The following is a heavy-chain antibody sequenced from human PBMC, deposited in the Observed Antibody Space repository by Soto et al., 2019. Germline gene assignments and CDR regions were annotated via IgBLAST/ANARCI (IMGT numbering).Heavy chain of an antibody. CDR2: IYYSGST. J-gene: IGHJ5*02. CDR1: GGSISSGGYY. V-gene: IGHV4-31*03. D-gene: IGHD2-21*02. CDR3: ARATLCGGDCSNWFDP. Sequence: PSETLSLTCTVSGGSISSGGYYWSWIRQHPGKGLEWIGYIYYSGSTYYNPSLKSRVTISVDTSKNQFSLKLSSVTAADTAVYYCARATLCGGDCSNWFDPWGQGTLVTVSS.